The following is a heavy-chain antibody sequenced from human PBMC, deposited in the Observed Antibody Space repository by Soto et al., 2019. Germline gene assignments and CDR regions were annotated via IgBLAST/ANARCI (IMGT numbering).Heavy chain of an antibody. CDR3: AKDLEEQDYYYYGMDV. J-gene: IGHJ6*02. V-gene: IGHV4-39*02. CDR1: GGSISSSSYY. CDR2: IYYSGST. Sequence: SETLSLTCTVSGGSISSSSYYWGWIRQPPGKGLEWIGSIYYSGSTYYNPSLKSRVTISVDTSKNQFSLKLSSVTAADTAVYYCAKDLEEQDYYYYGMDVWGQGTTVTVSS.